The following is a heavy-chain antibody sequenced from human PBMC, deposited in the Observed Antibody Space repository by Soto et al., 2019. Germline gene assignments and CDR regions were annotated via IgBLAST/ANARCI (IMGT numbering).Heavy chain of an antibody. CDR3: AKFVASGSYFQFDY. CDR2: ISGTGSRT. D-gene: IGHD3-10*01. J-gene: IGHJ4*02. CDR1: GFPFINFA. Sequence: PGGSLRLSCAASGFPFINFAMSWVRQSPGKGLEWVSAISGTGSRTWYADSVRGRFTVSRDNSKNTLYLQMNSLRDEDTAVYYCAKFVASGSYFQFDYWGPGTLVTVSS. V-gene: IGHV3-23*01.